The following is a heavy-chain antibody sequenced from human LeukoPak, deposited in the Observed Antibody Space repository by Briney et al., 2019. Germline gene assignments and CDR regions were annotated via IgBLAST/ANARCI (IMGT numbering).Heavy chain of an antibody. J-gene: IGHJ4*02. CDR1: GYSISSGYY. CDR2: IYHSGKT. D-gene: IGHD6-6*01. CDR3: ARGGIAARLVDY. Sequence: SETLSLTCTVSGYSISSGYYWGWIRQPPGKGLEWIGSIYHSGKTYYNPSLKSRVTISVDTSKNQFSLKLSSVTAADTAVYYCARGGIAARLVDYWGQGTLVTVSS. V-gene: IGHV4-38-2*02.